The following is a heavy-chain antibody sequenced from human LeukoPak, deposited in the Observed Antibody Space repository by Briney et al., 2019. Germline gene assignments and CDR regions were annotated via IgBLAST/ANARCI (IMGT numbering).Heavy chain of an antibody. J-gene: IGHJ4*02. CDR1: GFTFSSYA. CDR2: ISGSGGST. Sequence: PGGSLRLSCAASGFTFSSYAMSWVRQAPGKGLEWVSAISGSGGSTYYADSVKGRFTISRGNSKNTLYLQMNSLRAEDTAVYYCAKDAKYYYGSGSLLFDYWGQGTLVTVSS. V-gene: IGHV3-23*01. D-gene: IGHD3-10*01. CDR3: AKDAKYYYGSGSLLFDY.